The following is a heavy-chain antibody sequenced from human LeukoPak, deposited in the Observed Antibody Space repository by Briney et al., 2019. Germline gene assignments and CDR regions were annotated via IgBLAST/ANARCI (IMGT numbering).Heavy chain of an antibody. CDR1: GFTFSSYA. CDR3: ATDYGSGSYVSPRDC. D-gene: IGHD3-10*01. CDR2: ISGSGGST. Sequence: GGSLRLSCAASGFTFSSYAMSWVRQAPGKGLEWVSAISGSGGSTYYADSVKGRFTISRDNSKNTLYLQMNSLRAEDTAVYYCATDYGSGSYVSPRDCWGQGTLVTVSS. J-gene: IGHJ4*02. V-gene: IGHV3-23*01.